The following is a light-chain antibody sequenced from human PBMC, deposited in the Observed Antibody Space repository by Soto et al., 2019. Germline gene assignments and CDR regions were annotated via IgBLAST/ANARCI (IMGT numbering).Light chain of an antibody. CDR3: QQYHIYSWT. Sequence: GARVTITCRASENIGAWLAWYQQKPGKAPKLLIYKASSLESGVPSRFSGGGSGTEFTLTISSLQPDDFATYYCQQYHIYSWTFGQGTKVDIK. CDR2: KAS. J-gene: IGKJ1*01. V-gene: IGKV1-5*03. CDR1: ENIGAW.